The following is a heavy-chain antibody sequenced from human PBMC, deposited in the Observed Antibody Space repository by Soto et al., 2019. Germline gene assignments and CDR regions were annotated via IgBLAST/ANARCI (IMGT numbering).Heavy chain of an antibody. V-gene: IGHV3-9*01. CDR2: ISWNSGSI. D-gene: IGHD4-4*01. Sequence: GGSLRLSCAASGFTFDDYAMHWVRQAPGKGLEWVSGISWNSGSIGYADSVKGRFTISRDNAKNSLYLQMNSLRPEDTALYYCAKVAVTTYYYYYMDVWGKGTTVTVSS. CDR1: GFTFDDYA. CDR3: AKVAVTTYYYYYMDV. J-gene: IGHJ6*03.